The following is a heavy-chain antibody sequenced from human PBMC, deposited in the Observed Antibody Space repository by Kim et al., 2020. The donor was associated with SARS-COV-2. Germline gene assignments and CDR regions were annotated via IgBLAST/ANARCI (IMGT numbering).Heavy chain of an antibody. CDR3: AKGVTNGRFDY. V-gene: IGHV3-23*01. D-gene: IGHD2-8*01. CDR2: ISWDGKRT. Sequence: GGSLRLSCAASGFTFGTSPMGWVRQAPGKGLEWVSRISWDGKRTYYADSVKGRVTISSDKSKNTLYLHMNSLRVEDTAVYYCAKGVTNGRFDYLVQGT. CDR1: GFTFGTSP. J-gene: IGHJ4*02.